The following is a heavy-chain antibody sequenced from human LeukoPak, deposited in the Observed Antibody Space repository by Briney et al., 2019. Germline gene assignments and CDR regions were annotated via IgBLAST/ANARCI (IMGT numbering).Heavy chain of an antibody. D-gene: IGHD1-26*01. CDR3: AKDQDVYSGSQS. V-gene: IGHV3-23*01. Sequence: GGSLRLSCAASGFTFSSYAMSWVRQAPGKGLEWVPTISGSDSSTYYADSVRGRFTISRDNSKNTVFLQMNSLRVEDTAIYYCAKDQDVYSGSQSWGQGTLVTVFS. CDR1: GFTFSSYA. J-gene: IGHJ4*02. CDR2: ISGSDSST.